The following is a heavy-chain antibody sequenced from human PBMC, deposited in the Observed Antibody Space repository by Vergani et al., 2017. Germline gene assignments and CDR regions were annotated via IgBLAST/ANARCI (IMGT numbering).Heavy chain of an antibody. V-gene: IGHV3-7*03. D-gene: IGHD6-19*01. CDR1: GFTFSSYW. CDR2: IKQDGSEK. CDR3: ARVPLAVAGTYVDY. Sequence: EVQLVESGGGLVQPGGSLRLSCAASGFTFSSYWMSCVRQAPGKGLEWVANIKQDGSEKYYVDYVKGRFTISRDNAKNSLYLQMNSLRAEDTAAYYCARVPLAVAGTYVDYWGQGTLVTVSS. J-gene: IGHJ4*02.